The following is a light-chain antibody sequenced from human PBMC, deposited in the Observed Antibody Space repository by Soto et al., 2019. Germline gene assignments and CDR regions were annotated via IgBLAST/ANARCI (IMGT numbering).Light chain of an antibody. CDR3: QQRSNWPSWT. CDR2: DAS. J-gene: IGKJ1*01. V-gene: IGKV3-11*01. Sequence: EIVLTHSPATLSLSPGERATLSCRASQSVSSYLAWYQQKPGQAPRLLIYDASNRATGIPARFSGSGSGTDFTLTISSLEPEDFAVYYCQQRSNWPSWTFGQGTRWISN. CDR1: QSVSSY.